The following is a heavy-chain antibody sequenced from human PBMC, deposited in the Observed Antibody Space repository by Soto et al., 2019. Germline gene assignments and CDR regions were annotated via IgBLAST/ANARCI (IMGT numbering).Heavy chain of an antibody. CDR2: VTYDEIYK. D-gene: IGHD3-3*01. J-gene: IGHJ4*02. CDR3: ARALDFWSAYFDY. V-gene: IGHV3-30*03. CDR1: GFTFSNFG. Sequence: GGSLRLSCAASGFTFSNFGMHWVRQAPDTGLDWVAAVTYDEIYKYYADSVKGRFTISRDNSKNTLYLQMNSLRTEDTAVYYCARALDFWSAYFDYWGQGSLVTVS.